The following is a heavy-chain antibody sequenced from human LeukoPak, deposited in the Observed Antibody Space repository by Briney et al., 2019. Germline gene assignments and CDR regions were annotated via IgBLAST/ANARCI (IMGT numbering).Heavy chain of an antibody. J-gene: IGHJ6*03. CDR3: ARQGTPYYYDSSGYGYYYYMDV. D-gene: IGHD3-22*01. Sequence: ASVKVSCKASGYTFTGYYMHWVRQAPGQGLEWMGWINPNSGGTNYAQKFQGRVTMTRDTSISTAYMELSRLRSDDTAVYYCARQGTPYYYDSSGYGYYYYMDVWGKGTTVTISS. CDR2: INPNSGGT. V-gene: IGHV1-2*02. CDR1: GYTFTGYY.